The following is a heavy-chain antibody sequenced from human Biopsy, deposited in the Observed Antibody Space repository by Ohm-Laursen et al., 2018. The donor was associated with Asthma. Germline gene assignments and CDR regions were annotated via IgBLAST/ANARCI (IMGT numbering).Heavy chain of an antibody. Sequence: SVKVSCKVSGYSLTGLSMHWVRQAPGQGLEWMGGHDHEEGGTVNARRFQGRVTMTEDTPTDTAYMELSSLSSDDTAVYYCASDFPKDYVRYNFQFWGQGTLVTVSS. CDR2: HDHEEGGT. D-gene: IGHD4-17*01. CDR1: GYSLTGLS. V-gene: IGHV1-24*01. CDR3: ASDFPKDYVRYNFQF. J-gene: IGHJ4*02.